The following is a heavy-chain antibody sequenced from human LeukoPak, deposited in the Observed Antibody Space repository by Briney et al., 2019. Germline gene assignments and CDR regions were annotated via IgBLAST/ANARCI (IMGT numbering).Heavy chain of an antibody. CDR1: GFTFSSYA. Sequence: PGGSLRLSCAASGFTFSSYAMSWVRQAPGKGLEWVSSISSSSSYIYYADSVKGRFTISRDNAKNSLYLQMNSLRAEDTAVYYCARDFGAHSYGSDYWGQGTLVTVSS. CDR2: ISSSSSYI. CDR3: ARDFGAHSYGSDY. D-gene: IGHD5-18*01. V-gene: IGHV3-21*01. J-gene: IGHJ4*02.